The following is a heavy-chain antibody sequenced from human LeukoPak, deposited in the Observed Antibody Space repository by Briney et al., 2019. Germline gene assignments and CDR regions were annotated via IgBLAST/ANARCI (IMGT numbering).Heavy chain of an antibody. J-gene: IGHJ4*02. CDR1: GFTFSSYA. D-gene: IGHD5-12*01. CDR2: ISGSGGST. CDR3: ANYRPGSSGYDSGY. Sequence: PGGSLRLPCAASGFTFSSYAMSWVRQAPGKGLEWVSAISGSGGSTYYADSVKGRFTISRDNSKNTLYLQMNSLRAEDTAVYYCANYRPGSSGYDSGYWGQGTLVTVSS. V-gene: IGHV3-23*01.